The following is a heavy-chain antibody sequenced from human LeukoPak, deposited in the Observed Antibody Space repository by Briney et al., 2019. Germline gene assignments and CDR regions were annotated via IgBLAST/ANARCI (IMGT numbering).Heavy chain of an antibody. CDR3: ARQDGRRCSGGSCYRFDP. CDR2: IYYSGST. J-gene: IGHJ5*02. D-gene: IGHD2-15*01. V-gene: IGHV4-39*01. CDR1: GGSISSSSYY. Sequence: PSETLSLTCTVSGGSISSSSYYWGWIRQPPGKGLEWIGSIYYSGSTYYNPSLKSRVAISVDTSKNQFSLKLSSVTAADTAVYYCARQDGRRCSGGSCYRFDPWGQGTPVTVSS.